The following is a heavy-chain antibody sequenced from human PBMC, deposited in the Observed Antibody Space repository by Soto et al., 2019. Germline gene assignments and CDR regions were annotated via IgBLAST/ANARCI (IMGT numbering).Heavy chain of an antibody. J-gene: IGHJ6*02. V-gene: IGHV4-34*01. CDR1: GGSFSGHY. CDR3: ARGRDSIAGGPTNYYYYGMDV. D-gene: IGHD6-6*01. CDR2: INHSGST. Sequence: SEPLSLTCGVYGGSFSGHYWSWIRQPPGKGLEWIGEINHSGSTNYNPSLKSRVTISVDTSKNQFSLKLSSVTAADTAVYYCARGRDSIAGGPTNYYYYGMDVWGQGTTVIVSS.